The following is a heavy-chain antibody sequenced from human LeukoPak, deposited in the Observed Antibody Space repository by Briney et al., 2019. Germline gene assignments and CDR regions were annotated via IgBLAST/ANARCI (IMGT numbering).Heavy chain of an antibody. J-gene: IGHJ5*02. Sequence: SETLSLTCTVSGGSISRSGYYWGWIRQPPGKGLEWIGEINHSGSTNYNPSLKSRVTISVDTSKNQFSLKLSSVTAADTAVYYCARGQYNNRYYYGSGVATNWFDPWGQGILVTVSS. CDR2: INHSGST. D-gene: IGHD3-10*01. CDR3: ARGQYNNRYYYGSGVATNWFDP. CDR1: GGSISRSGYY. V-gene: IGHV4-39*07.